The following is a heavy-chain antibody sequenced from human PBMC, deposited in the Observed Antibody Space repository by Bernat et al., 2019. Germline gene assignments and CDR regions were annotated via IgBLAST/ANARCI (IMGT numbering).Heavy chain of an antibody. J-gene: IGHJ5*02. CDR1: GFTFSSYA. Sequence: EVQLLESGGGLVQPGGSLRLSCAASGFTFSSYAMSWVRQAPGKGLEGVSAISGSGGSTYYADSVKGRFTISRDNSKNTLYLQMNSLRAEDTAVYYCAKSLLSVVVVAATWFDPWGQGTLVTVSS. CDR2: ISGSGGST. D-gene: IGHD2-15*01. CDR3: AKSLLSVVVVAATWFDP. V-gene: IGHV3-23*01.